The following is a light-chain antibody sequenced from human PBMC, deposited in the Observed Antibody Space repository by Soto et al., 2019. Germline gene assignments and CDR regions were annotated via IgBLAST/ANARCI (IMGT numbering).Light chain of an antibody. CDR1: QSVSSSY. V-gene: IGKV3D-15*01. J-gene: IGKJ1*01. CDR3: QQYNNWPLWT. CDR2: GAS. Sequence: EIVLTQSPGTLSLSPGERATLSCRAIQSVSSSYLAWYQQRPGQPPRLLIYGASTRDTGVPTRFSGSGSGTEFTLTITSLQSEDFAVYYCQQYNNWPLWTFGQGTKVDIK.